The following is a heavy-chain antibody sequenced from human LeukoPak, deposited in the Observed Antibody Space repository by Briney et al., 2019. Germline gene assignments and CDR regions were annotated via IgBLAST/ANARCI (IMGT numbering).Heavy chain of an antibody. V-gene: IGHV4-4*07. J-gene: IGHJ4*02. CDR2: IYTSGST. D-gene: IGHD2-21*02. CDR3: ARGRVTRGYFDY. Sequence: SETLSLTCTVSGGSISSYYWSWIRQPAGKGLEWIGRIYTSGSTNYNPSLKSRVTISVDTSKNQFSLKLSSVTAADTAVYYCARGRVTRGYFDYWGQGTLVTVSS. CDR1: GGSISSYY.